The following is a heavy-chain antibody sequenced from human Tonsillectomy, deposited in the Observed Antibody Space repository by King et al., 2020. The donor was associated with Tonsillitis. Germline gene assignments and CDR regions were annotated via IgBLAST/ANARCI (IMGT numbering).Heavy chain of an antibody. CDR2: INWESGDI. D-gene: IGHD3-22*01. CDR1: GFTFDDYA. Sequence: VQLVESGGGLVQPGRSLRLSCAASGFTFDDYAMHWVRQAPGKGLEWVSGINWESGDIGYADSVKGRFTISRDNAKNSLYLQMNSLRPEDTALYFCAKANLYYYDSRGYYQGPVDYWGQGTLVTVSS. J-gene: IGHJ4*02. CDR3: AKANLYYYDSRGYYQGPVDY. V-gene: IGHV3-9*01.